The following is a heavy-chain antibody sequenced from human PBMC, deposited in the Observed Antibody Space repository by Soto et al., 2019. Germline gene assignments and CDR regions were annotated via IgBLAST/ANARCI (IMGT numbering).Heavy chain of an antibody. CDR1: GFVFKNYE. D-gene: IGHD1-20*01. Sequence: PGGSLRLSCVASGFVFKNYEMNWVRQAPGKGLEWISYLSNSGNTIYVADSMRGRFTISRDNAKNSLFLQMNSLRSHDTAIYHCARDIDNRYYYYVLDVGTQGATVSV. J-gene: IGHJ6*02. CDR2: LSNSGNTI. V-gene: IGHV3-48*03. CDR3: ARDIDNRYYYYVLDV.